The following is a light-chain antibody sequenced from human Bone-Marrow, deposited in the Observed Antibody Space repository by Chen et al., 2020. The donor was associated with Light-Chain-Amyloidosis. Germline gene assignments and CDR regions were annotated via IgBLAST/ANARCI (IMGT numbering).Light chain of an antibody. CDR1: DLPTKY. J-gene: IGLJ2*01. CDR2: RDT. CDR3: QSADSSGTYEVI. V-gene: IGLV3-25*03. Sequence: YELTQPPSVSVSPGQTARITCSGDDLPTKYAYWYQQKPGQAPVLVIHRDTERPSGISERFSGSSSGTIATLTISGVQAEDEADYHCQSADSSGTYEVIFGGGTKLTVL.